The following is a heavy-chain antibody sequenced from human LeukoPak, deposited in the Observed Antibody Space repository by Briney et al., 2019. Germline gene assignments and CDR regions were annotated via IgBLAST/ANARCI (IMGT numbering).Heavy chain of an antibody. CDR3: ARETYYYGSGSNTRDAFDI. J-gene: IGHJ3*02. D-gene: IGHD3-10*01. CDR1: GFTFSIYS. V-gene: IGHV3-48*01. Sequence: GGSLRLSCAASGFTFSIYSRNWFGQPPGKGLECFSYFSSSIRTIYYADSVKGRFTISRDNANNSLYLQMNSLRAEDTAVYYCARETYYYGSGSNTRDAFDIWGQGTMVTVSS. CDR2: FSSSIRTI.